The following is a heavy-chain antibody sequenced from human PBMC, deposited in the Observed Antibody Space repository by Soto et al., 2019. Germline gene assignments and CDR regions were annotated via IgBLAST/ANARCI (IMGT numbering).Heavy chain of an antibody. CDR3: ARRVTIFGVARDYFDY. V-gene: IGHV4-4*07. Sequence: SETLSLTCTVSGGSINNYCWTWVRQPAGKGLEWIGHIYASGSTNYNPSLKSRVTMSLDTSKNQFSLKLSSVTAADTAVYYCARRVTIFGVARDYFDYWGQGTLVTVSS. J-gene: IGHJ4*02. CDR2: IYASGST. CDR1: GGSINNYC. D-gene: IGHD3-3*01.